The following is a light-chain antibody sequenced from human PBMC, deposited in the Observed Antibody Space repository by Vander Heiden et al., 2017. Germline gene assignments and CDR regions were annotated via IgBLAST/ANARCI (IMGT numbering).Light chain of an antibody. CDR1: QSVSSY. V-gene: IGKV3-11*01. CDR3: QQRSNWLWT. CDR2: YAS. Sequence: EIVLTQSPATLSLSPGDRATLPRRASQSVSSYLAWYQQKPGQSPRLLIYYASNRATGIPARFSGSGSGTDFTLTISSLEPEDFAVYYCQQRSNWLWTFGQGTKVEIK. J-gene: IGKJ1*01.